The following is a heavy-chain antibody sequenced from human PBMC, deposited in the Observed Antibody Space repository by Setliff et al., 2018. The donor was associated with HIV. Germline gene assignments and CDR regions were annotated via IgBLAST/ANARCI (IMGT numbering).Heavy chain of an antibody. CDR2: IYYSGST. J-gene: IGHJ4*02. Sequence: KPSETLSLTCSVSGGSVGSGSYYRSWIRQSPGKGLEWLGYIYYSGSTTYNPSLRSRVTISIDTSKNQFSLNLRSVTAADTAVYYCARDPPGYGDSKDYWGQGKLVTVSS. CDR3: ARDPPGYGDSKDY. D-gene: IGHD4-17*01. V-gene: IGHV4-61*01. CDR1: GGSVGSGSYY.